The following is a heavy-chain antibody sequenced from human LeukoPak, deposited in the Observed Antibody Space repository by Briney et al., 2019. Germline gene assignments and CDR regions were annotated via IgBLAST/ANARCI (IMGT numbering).Heavy chain of an antibody. CDR2: INPNSGGT. J-gene: IGHJ3*02. CDR3: ARIGQYYSIKGEDAFDI. CDR1: GYTFTGYY. Sequence: ASVKVSCKASGYTFTGYYMHWVRQAPGQGLEWMGRINPNSGGTNYAQKFQGRVTMTRDTSISTAYMELSRPRSDDTAVYYCARIGQYYSIKGEDAFDIWGQGTMVTVSS. V-gene: IGHV1-2*06. D-gene: IGHD4-11*01.